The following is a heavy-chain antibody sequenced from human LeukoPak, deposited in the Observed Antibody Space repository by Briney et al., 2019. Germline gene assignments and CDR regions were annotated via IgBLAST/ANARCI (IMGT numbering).Heavy chain of an antibody. Sequence: SVKVSCKASGGTFSSYAISWVRQAPGQGLEWMGRIIPILGIANYAQKFQGRVTITADKSTSTAYMELCSLRSEDTAVYYCAESTVRYYYYGMDVWGQGTTVTVSS. D-gene: IGHD4-4*01. CDR1: GGTFSSYA. CDR3: AESTVRYYYYGMDV. CDR2: IIPILGIA. V-gene: IGHV1-69*04. J-gene: IGHJ6*02.